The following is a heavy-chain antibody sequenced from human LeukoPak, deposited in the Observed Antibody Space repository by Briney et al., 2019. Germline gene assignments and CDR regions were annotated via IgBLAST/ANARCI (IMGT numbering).Heavy chain of an antibody. CDR1: VDSISNYY. J-gene: IGHJ4*02. CDR3: ARGDYYGSGSYPYYFDY. Sequence: PSEPLSLTCTVSVDSISNYYWICPPQPPGKGLEWIGYIYYSGSTSYNSSLKSRVIISSDPSRNELSLKLSSVTAADTAVYYCARGDYYGSGSYPYYFDYWGQGTLVTVSS. D-gene: IGHD3-10*01. V-gene: IGHV4-59*01. CDR2: IYYSGST.